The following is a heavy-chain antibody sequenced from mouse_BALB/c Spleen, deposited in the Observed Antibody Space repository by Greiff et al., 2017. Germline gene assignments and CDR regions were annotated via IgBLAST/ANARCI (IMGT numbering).Heavy chain of an antibody. D-gene: IGHD2-4*01. J-gene: IGHJ4*01. CDR1: GYSFTDYY. CDR2: INPSTGGT. CDR3: ARRKEGYDYDGVDAMDY. Sequence: VQLQQSGPELVKTGASVKISCKASGYSFTDYYMHWVKQSPEKSFEWIGEINPSTGGTSYNQKFKGKATLTVDKSSSTAYMQLKSLTSEDSAVYYCARRKEGYDYDGVDAMDYWGQGTSVTVSS. V-gene: IGHV1-42*01.